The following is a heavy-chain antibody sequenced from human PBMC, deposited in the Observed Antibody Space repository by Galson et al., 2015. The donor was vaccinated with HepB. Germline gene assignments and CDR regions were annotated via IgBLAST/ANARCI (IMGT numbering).Heavy chain of an antibody. D-gene: IGHD4-11*01. CDR3: AREMGYSTYGVDY. Sequence: SLRLSCAASGFTFSSYSMNWVRQAPGKGLEWVSYISSSSRTIYYADPVKGRFTISRDNAKNSLYLQMNSLRAEDTAVYYCAREMGYSTYGVDYWGQGTLVTVSS. V-gene: IGHV3-48*01. CDR1: GFTFSSYS. J-gene: IGHJ4*02. CDR2: ISSSSRTI.